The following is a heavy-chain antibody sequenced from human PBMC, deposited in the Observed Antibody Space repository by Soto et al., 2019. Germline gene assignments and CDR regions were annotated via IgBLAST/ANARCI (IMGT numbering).Heavy chain of an antibody. J-gene: IGHJ6*02. CDR2: INWNSDNI. D-gene: IGHD2-2*01. CDR1: GFTFDDYA. Sequence: PGGSLRLSCAASGFTFDDYAMHWVRQGPGKGLEWVSGINWNSDNIVYADSVKGRFTISRDNAKNSLYLQMNSPRPEDTALYYCAKDQKIGTSFYYYGMDVWGQGTTVTVSS. CDR3: AKDQKIGTSFYYYGMDV. V-gene: IGHV3-9*01.